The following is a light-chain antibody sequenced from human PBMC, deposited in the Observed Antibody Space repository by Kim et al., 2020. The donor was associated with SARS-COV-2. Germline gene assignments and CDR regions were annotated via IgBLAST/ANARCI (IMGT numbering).Light chain of an antibody. Sequence: LMLTQPPSVSESPGKTVTISCTRSSGSIASNYVQWYQQRPGSSPTTLIYEDNQRPSGVPDRFSGSIDSSSNSASLTISGLKIEDEADYYCQSHDASYQVFGGGTQLTVL. CDR1: SGSIASNY. J-gene: IGLJ3*02. V-gene: IGLV6-57*01. CDR2: EDN. CDR3: QSHDASYQV.